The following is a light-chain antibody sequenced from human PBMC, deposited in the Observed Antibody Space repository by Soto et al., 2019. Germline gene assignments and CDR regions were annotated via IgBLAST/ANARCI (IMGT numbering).Light chain of an antibody. V-gene: IGKV3-20*01. CDR3: QQYGSSPWT. Sequence: EILMTQSPATLSVSPGETATLSCRASQSVSTKLAWYQQKPGQAPRLLIYDASNRATGIPARFTGAGSGTDFTLTINRLEPEDFAVFYCQQYGSSPWTFGQGTKVDIK. CDR1: QSVSTK. J-gene: IGKJ1*01. CDR2: DAS.